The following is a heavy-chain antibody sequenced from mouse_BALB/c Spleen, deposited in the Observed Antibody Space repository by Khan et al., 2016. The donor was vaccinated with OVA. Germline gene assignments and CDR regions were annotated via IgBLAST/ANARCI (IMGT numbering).Heavy chain of an antibody. D-gene: IGHD2-10*01. J-gene: IGHJ4*01. CDR3: ARQPYYHYNIMDY. Sequence: VQLQESGPGLAAPSQSLSITCTISGFSLTNYGVHWVRKPPGKGLEWLVVIWSDGSTNYNSVLKSRLTITKDNSQSQVFLKMNSLQTDDTAIYFCARQPYYHYNIMDYWGQGTSVTVSS. V-gene: IGHV2-6-1*01. CDR1: GFSLTNYG. CDR2: IWSDGST.